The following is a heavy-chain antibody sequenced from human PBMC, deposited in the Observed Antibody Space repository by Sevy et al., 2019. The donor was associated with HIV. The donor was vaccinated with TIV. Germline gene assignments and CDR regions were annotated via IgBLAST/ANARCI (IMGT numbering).Heavy chain of an antibody. D-gene: IGHD5-12*01. V-gene: IGHV3-13*01. J-gene: IGHJ6*02. Sequence: GGSLRLSCAASGFTFITYDMHWVRHVTGKGLEWVSGVGPAGDTFYPGSVKGRFTISRENAKNSLYLQMNNLRAGDTAGEYWTRRGGYSDYGMDVWGQGTTVTVSS. CDR2: VGPAGDT. CDR3: TRRGGYSDYGMDV. CDR1: GFTFITYD.